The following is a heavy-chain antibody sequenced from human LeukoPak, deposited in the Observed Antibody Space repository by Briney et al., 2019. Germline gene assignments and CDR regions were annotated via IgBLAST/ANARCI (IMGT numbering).Heavy chain of an antibody. CDR3: ARERGDGYPFDF. V-gene: IGHV1-2*02. J-gene: IGHJ4*02. D-gene: IGHD5-24*01. CDR1: GYTFTGYY. Sequence: ASVKVSCKASGYTFTGYYMHWVRQAPGQGLEWMGWINPSSGGTNYAQKFQGRVTMTRDTSISTAYLELSRLRSDDTAVYYCARERGDGYPFDFWGQGTLVTVSS. CDR2: INPSSGGT.